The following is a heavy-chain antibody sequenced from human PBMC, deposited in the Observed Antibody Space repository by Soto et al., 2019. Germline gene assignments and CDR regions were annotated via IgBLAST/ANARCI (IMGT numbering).Heavy chain of an antibody. V-gene: IGHV1-46*01. CDR3: ARDSESHYDFWSGYHTLKLYYYYGMDV. J-gene: IGHJ6*02. CDR1: GYTFTSYY. Sequence: SVKVSCTASGYTFTSYYMHWVRQAPGQGLEWMGIINPSGGSTSYAQKFQGRVTMTRDTSTSTVYMELSSLRSEDTAMYYCARDSESHYDFWSGYHTLKLYYYYGMDVWGQGTTVTVSS. D-gene: IGHD3-3*01. CDR2: INPSGGST.